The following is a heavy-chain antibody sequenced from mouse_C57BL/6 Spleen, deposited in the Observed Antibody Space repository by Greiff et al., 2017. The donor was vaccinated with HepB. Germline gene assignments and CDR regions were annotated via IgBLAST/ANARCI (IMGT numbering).Heavy chain of an antibody. V-gene: IGHV5-17*01. CDR1: GFTFSDYG. J-gene: IGHJ4*01. D-gene: IGHD2-2*01. Sequence: EVKLMESGGGLVKPGGSLKLSCAASGFTFSDYGMHWVRQAPEKGLEWVAYISSGSSTIYYADTVKGRFTISRDHAKNTLFLQMTSLRSEDTAMYYCARRRIYYGYDYAMDYWGQGTSVTVSA. CDR3: ARRRIYYGYDYAMDY. CDR2: ISSGSSTI.